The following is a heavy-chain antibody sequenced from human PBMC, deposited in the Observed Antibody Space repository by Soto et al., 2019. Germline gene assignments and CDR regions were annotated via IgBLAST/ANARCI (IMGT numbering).Heavy chain of an antibody. D-gene: IGHD2-15*01. J-gene: IGHJ6*02. Sequence: QVQLVESGGGVVQPGRSLRLSCAASGFTFSSYGMHWVRQAPGKGLEWVAVISYDGSNKYYADSVKGRFTISRDNSKNTQYLQMNSLRAEDTAVYYCAKDSVRRWSTGGMDVWGQGTTVTVSS. CDR1: GFTFSSYG. CDR3: AKDSVRRWSTGGMDV. CDR2: ISYDGSNK. V-gene: IGHV3-30*18.